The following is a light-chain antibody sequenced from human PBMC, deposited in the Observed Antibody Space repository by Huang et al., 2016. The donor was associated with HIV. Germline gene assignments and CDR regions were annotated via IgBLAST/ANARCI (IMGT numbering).Light chain of an antibody. J-gene: IGKJ5*01. Sequence: TVLTQSPATLSLSPGERATLSCRASQSVNSYLAWYQQKPGQTPRLLIYDASHRATGIPARFSGSGSGTDFTLTISSLEPEDFAVYYCQQRKYWPPITFGQGTRLEIK. CDR1: QSVNSY. CDR3: QQRKYWPPIT. V-gene: IGKV3-11*01. CDR2: DAS.